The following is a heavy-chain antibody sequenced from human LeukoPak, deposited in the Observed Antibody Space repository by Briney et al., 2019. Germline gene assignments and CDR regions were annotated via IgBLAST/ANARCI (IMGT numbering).Heavy chain of an antibody. J-gene: IGHJ4*02. CDR1: GFTFSSYA. D-gene: IGHD3/OR15-3a*01. V-gene: IGHV3-23*01. CDR2: IIGSGGNT. Sequence: GGSLRLPCAASGFTFSSYAMSWVRQAPGKGLEWVSGIIGSGGNTYYADSVKGRFTISRDNSDNTLSLQMNSLRAEDTAVYYCAKRSLDWFFDYWGQGTLVTVSS. CDR3: AKRSLDWFFDY.